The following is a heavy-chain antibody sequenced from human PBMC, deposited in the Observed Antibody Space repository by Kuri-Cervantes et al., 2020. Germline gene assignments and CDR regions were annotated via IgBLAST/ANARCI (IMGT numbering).Heavy chain of an antibody. J-gene: IGHJ6*02. Sequence: GESLKISCAASGFTFSSSGMHWVRQAPGKGLDWVTIISYDGSNKYYADSVKGRFTISRDNSKNTLYLQMNSLRAEDTAVYYCARDGADYGDYEQTYYYYYGMDVWGQGTTVTVSS. CDR2: ISYDGSNK. CDR1: GFTFSSSG. D-gene: IGHD4-17*01. CDR3: ARDGADYGDYEQTYYYYYGMDV. V-gene: IGHV3-30*03.